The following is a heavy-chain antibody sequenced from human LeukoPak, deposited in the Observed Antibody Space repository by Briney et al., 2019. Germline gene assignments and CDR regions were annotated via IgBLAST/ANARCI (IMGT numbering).Heavy chain of an antibody. CDR3: ARDQGDPLGSGWRDYYYYGMDV. J-gene: IGHJ6*04. CDR2: IIPIFGTA. CDR1: GGTFSSYA. Sequence: SLKVSCKASGGTFSSYAISWVRQAPGQGLEWMGGIIPIFGTANYAQKFQGRVTITADESTSTAYMELSSLRSEDTAVYYCARDQGDPLGSGWRDYYYYGMDVWGKGTTVTVSS. V-gene: IGHV1-69*01. D-gene: IGHD6-19*01.